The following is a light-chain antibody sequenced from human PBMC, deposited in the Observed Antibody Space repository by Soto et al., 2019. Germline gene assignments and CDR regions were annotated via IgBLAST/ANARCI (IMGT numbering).Light chain of an antibody. J-gene: IGLJ1*01. CDR2: EVS. CDR1: SSDVGGYNY. Sequence: QSALTQPASVSGSPGQSITISCTGTSSDVGGYNYVSWYQQHPGKAPKLMIYEVSNRPSGVSNRFSGSKSGNTASLTISGLRAEDEADYYCSSYTSSSTVFGTGTKRTVL. CDR3: SSYTSSSTV. V-gene: IGLV2-14*01.